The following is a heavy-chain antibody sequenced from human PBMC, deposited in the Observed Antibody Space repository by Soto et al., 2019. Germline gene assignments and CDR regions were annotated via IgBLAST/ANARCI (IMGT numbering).Heavy chain of an antibody. CDR2: IKQDGSEK. D-gene: IGHD3-22*01. Sequence: EVQLVESGGGLVQPGGSLRLSCAASGFTFSSYWMSWVRQAPGKGLEWVANIKQDGSEKYYVDYVKGRFTISRDNAKNSLFLQMNSLRAEVTAVYYCASLAVVTMIVVPKGQWGQGTLVTVSS. CDR1: GFTFSSYW. V-gene: IGHV3-7*03. CDR3: ASLAVVTMIVVPKGQ. J-gene: IGHJ4*02.